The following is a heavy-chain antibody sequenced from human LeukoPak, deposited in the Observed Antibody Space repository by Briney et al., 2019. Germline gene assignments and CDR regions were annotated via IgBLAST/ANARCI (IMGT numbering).Heavy chain of an antibody. CDR3: ARGCLGDYYGSGSYCFDY. V-gene: IGHV4-59*01. D-gene: IGHD3-10*01. CDR2: IYSSGST. Sequence: SETLSLTCTVSGGSISSYYWSWIRQPPGKGLEWNGYIYSSGSTNYNPSLKSRVTISVDTSKNQFSLKLSSVTAADTAVYYCARGCLGDYYGSGSYCFDYWGQGILVTVSS. CDR1: GGSISSYY. J-gene: IGHJ4*02.